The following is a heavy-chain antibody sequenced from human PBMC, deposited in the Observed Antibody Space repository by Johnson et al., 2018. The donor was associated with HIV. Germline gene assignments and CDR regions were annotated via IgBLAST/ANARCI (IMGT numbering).Heavy chain of an antibody. D-gene: IGHD1-26*01. CDR2: IYSAGST. CDR3: AYSGSYYSAFDI. J-gene: IGHJ3*02. Sequence: VQLVESGGGLVKPGGSLRLSCAASGFTVSSNYMSWVRQAPGKGLEWVSVIYSAGSTYYADSVKGRFTISRDNSKNTLYLQMNSLRAEDTAVYYCAYSGSYYSAFDIWGQGTMVTVSS. CDR1: GFTVSSNY. V-gene: IGHV3-66*01.